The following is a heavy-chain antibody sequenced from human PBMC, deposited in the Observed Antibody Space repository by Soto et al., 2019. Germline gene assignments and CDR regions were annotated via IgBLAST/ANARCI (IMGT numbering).Heavy chain of an antibody. CDR3: ASRDPGTSVDY. Sequence: PSETLSLTCSVSGDSINLDVYSWAWIRQAPGKGLEWIGDIFHHGTTHYSPSLRSRVTISVDKSKNQFSLSLTSVTAADTAVYYCASRDPGTSVDYWGQGTWVTVSS. V-gene: IGHV4-30-2*01. J-gene: IGHJ4*02. CDR1: GDSINLDVYS. D-gene: IGHD1-7*01. CDR2: IFHHGTT.